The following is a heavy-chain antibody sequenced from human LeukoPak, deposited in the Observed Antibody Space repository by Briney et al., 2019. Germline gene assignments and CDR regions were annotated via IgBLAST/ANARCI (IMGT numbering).Heavy chain of an antibody. D-gene: IGHD4-17*01. CDR2: IYTSGST. Sequence: PSETLSLTCTVSGGSISSYYWSWIRQPAGKGLEWIGRIYTSGSTNYNPSLKSRVTMSVDTSQNQFSLKLSSVTAADTAVYYCARDTPPYGDYVRWFDPWGQGTLVTVSS. CDR1: GGSISSYY. J-gene: IGHJ5*02. V-gene: IGHV4-4*07. CDR3: ARDTPPYGDYVRWFDP.